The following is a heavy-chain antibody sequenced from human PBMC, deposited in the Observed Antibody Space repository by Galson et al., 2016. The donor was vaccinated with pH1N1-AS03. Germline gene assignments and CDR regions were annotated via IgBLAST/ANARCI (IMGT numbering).Heavy chain of an antibody. CDR2: FSRGGIT. D-gene: IGHD5-18*01. Sequence: RQPPGKGLEWIGTFSRGGITSYNPSLKSRITISVDTSKNHLALKLTSVSAEDTAVYYCARGPGYSYSLGAFDIWGQGTMVTVSS. CDR3: ARGPGYSYSLGAFDI. J-gene: IGHJ3*02. V-gene: IGHV4-38-2*01.